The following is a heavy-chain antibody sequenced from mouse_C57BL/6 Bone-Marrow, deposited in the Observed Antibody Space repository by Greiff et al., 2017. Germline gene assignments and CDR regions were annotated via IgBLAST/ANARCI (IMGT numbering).Heavy chain of an antibody. V-gene: IGHV1-81*01. CDR2: IYPRSGNT. CDR3: ARSRDWDGAWFAY. J-gene: IGHJ3*01. CDR1: GYTFTSYG. Sequence: QVQLQQSGAELARPGASVKLSCKASGYTFTSYGISWVKQRTGQGLEWIGEIYPRSGNTYYNEKLKGKATLTADKSSRTAYMELRSLTSEDSAVYFCARSRDWDGAWFAYWGQGTLVTVSA. D-gene: IGHD4-1*01.